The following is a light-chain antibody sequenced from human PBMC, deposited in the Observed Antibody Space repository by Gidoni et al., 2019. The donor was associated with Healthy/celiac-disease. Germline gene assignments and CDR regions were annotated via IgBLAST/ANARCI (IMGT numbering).Light chain of an antibody. J-gene: IGKJ1*01. CDR1: QSVSSN. CDR2: GAS. Sequence: EIVMTQSPATLSVSTGERATLSCRASQSVSSNLAWYQQKPGQAPRLLIYGASTMATGIPARFSGSGSGTEFTLTISSLQSEDFAVYYCQQYNNWPWTCXXXTKVEIK. V-gene: IGKV3-15*01. CDR3: QQYNNWPWT.